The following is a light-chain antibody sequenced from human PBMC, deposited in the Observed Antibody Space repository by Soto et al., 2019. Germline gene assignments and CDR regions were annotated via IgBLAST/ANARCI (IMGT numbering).Light chain of an antibody. CDR3: QQRSVWPLT. Sequence: EIVLTQFPATLSLSPGDGATLSCRASQSVSSYLAWYQQKRGRAPRLLIYDSSNRAPGIPARFSGSGSGTDFSLIISSLEPEDFAVYHCQQRSVWPLTFGGGTKVEIK. CDR1: QSVSSY. CDR2: DSS. V-gene: IGKV3-11*01. J-gene: IGKJ4*01.